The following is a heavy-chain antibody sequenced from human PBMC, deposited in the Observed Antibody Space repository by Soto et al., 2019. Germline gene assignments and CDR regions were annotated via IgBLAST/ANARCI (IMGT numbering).Heavy chain of an antibody. J-gene: IGHJ3*02. CDR2: IYYSGST. CDR1: GGSISSGDYY. D-gene: IGHD3-3*01. CDR3: ARSSGDLAWLLRLGAFDI. V-gene: IGHV4-30-4*01. Sequence: SETLSLTCTVSGGSISSGDYYWSWIRQPPGKGLEWIGYIYYSGSTYYNPSLKSRVTISVDTSKNQFSLKLSSVTAADTAVYYCARSSGDLAWLLRLGAFDIWGQGTMVT.